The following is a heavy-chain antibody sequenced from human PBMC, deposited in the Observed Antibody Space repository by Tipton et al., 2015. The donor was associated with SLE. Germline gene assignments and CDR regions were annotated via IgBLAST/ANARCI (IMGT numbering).Heavy chain of an antibody. V-gene: IGHV3-21*03. D-gene: IGHD3-22*01. CDR2: ISSSSSYI. J-gene: IGHJ4*02. CDR3: ARGTYYYDSSGLF. CDR1: GFTFSSYS. Sequence: SLRLSCAASGFTFSSYSMNWVRQAPGKGLEWVSSISSSSSYIYYADSVKGRFTISRDNAKNSLYLQMNSLRAEDTAVYYCARGTYYYDSSGLFWGQGTLVTVSS.